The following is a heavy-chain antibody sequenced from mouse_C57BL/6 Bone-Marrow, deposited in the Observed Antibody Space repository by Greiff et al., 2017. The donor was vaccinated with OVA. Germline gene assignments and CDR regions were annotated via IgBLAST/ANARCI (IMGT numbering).Heavy chain of an antibody. CDR1: GYTFTSYW. V-gene: IGHV1-55*01. Sequence: VQLQQPGAELVKPGASVKMSCKASGYTFTSYWITWVKQRPGQGLEWIGDIYPGSGSTNYNEKFKSKVTLTVDTSSSTAYMQLSSLTSEDSAVDYCARYYSNYVAMDYWGQGTSVTVSA. CDR2: IYPGSGST. D-gene: IGHD2-5*01. CDR3: ARYYSNYVAMDY. J-gene: IGHJ4*01.